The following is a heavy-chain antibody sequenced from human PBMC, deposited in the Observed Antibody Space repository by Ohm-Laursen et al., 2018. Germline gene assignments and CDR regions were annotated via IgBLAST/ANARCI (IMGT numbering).Heavy chain of an antibody. CDR2: ISSNGSTI. CDR3: ARDLADSSGAPFDP. CDR1: GFTFSSYE. D-gene: IGHD3-22*01. J-gene: IGHJ5*02. V-gene: IGHV3-48*03. Sequence: SLRLSCAASGFTFSSYEMNWVRQAPGKGLEWVSYISSNGSTIYYADSVKGRFTISRDNAKNSLYLQMNSLRAEDTAVYYCARDLADSSGAPFDPWGQGTLVTVSS.